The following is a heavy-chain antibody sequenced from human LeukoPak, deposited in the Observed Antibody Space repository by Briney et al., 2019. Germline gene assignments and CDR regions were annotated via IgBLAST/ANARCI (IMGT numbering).Heavy chain of an antibody. J-gene: IGHJ5*02. CDR1: GFTFSSYG. V-gene: IGHV3-23*01. CDR2: ISGSGGST. D-gene: IGHD2-15*01. CDR3: AKGDCSGGSCYPLPSWFDP. Sequence: GGSLRLSCAASGFTFSSYGMSWVRQAPGKGLEWVSAISGSGGSTYYADSVKGRFTISRDNSKSTLYLQMNSLRAEDTAVYYCAKGDCSGGSCYPLPSWFDPWGRGTLVTVSS.